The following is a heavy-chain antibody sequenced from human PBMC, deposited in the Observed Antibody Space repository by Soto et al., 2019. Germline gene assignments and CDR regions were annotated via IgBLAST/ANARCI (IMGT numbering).Heavy chain of an antibody. V-gene: IGHV5-51*01. D-gene: IGHD3-10*01. CDR3: ARPRSGSYRLDYYGMDV. J-gene: IGHJ6*02. CDR2: IYPGDSDA. CDR1: GYSFTNYW. Sequence: GESLKISCKGSGYSFTNYWIAWVRQMPGKGLEWMGIIYPGDSDARYSPSFQGQVTISADKSINTAYLQWSSLKASDTAMYYCARPRSGSYRLDYYGMDVWGQGTTGTVSS.